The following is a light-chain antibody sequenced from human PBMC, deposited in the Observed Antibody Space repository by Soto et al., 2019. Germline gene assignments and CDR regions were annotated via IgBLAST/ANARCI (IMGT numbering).Light chain of an antibody. V-gene: IGLV2-18*02. CDR2: EVS. J-gene: IGLJ1*01. CDR1: SIDVGSYNR. Sequence: LTQPPSVSGSPGQSVTISCTGTSIDVGSYNRVSWYQQPPGTAPKLMIYEVSNRPSGVPDRFSGSKSGNTASLTISGLQAEDEADYYCNSYTSTNTYVFGTGTKVTVL. CDR3: NSYTSTNTYV.